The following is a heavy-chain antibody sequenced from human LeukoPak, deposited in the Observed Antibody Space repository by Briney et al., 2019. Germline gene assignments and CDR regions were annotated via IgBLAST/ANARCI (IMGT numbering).Heavy chain of an antibody. J-gene: IGHJ5*02. CDR2: IYPGDSDT. Sequence: GESLKISCKGSGYSFTSYWIGWVRQMPGKGLEWMGIIYPGDSDTRYSPSFQGQVTISADKSISTAYLQWSSLKASDTAVYYCARHGALLWFGELSSGWFDPWGQGTLVTVSS. CDR3: ARHGALLWFGELSSGWFDP. D-gene: IGHD3-10*01. CDR1: GYSFTSYW. V-gene: IGHV5-51*01.